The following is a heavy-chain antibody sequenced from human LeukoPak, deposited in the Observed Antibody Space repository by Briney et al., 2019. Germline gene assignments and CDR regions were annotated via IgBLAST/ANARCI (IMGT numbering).Heavy chain of an antibody. Sequence: GASVKVSCKASGYSFDTYSVVWVRQAPGQGLEWMGWITPYNENTNYALKLQGRVTISTDVSSSTAYMDLKSLRPDDTAVYFCARAAHRYGQPDFDVWGQGTLVTVSS. J-gene: IGHJ4*02. D-gene: IGHD5-18*01. CDR1: GYSFDTYS. CDR2: ITPYNENT. V-gene: IGHV1-18*01. CDR3: ARAAHRYGQPDFDV.